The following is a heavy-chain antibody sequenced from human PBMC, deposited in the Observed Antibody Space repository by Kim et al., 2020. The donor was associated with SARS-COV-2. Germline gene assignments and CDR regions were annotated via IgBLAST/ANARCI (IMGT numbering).Heavy chain of an antibody. CDR3: ARASSGSYYDFDY. J-gene: IGHJ4*02. D-gene: IGHD1-26*01. Sequence: NPSLKRRVTISVDTSKHQFSLKLSSLTAADTAVYYCARASSGSYYDFDYWGQGTLVTVSS. V-gene: IGHV4-59*01.